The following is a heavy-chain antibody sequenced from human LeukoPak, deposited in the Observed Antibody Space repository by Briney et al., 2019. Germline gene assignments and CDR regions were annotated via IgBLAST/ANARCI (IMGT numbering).Heavy chain of an antibody. J-gene: IGHJ4*02. CDR1: GFTVSSNY. CDR3: ASEGSSSSGNFDY. D-gene: IGHD6-6*01. V-gene: IGHV3-48*01. Sequence: PGGSLRLSCAASGFTVSSNYMSWVRQAPGKGLEWVSYISSSSSTIYYADSVKGRFTISRDNAKNSLYLQMNSLRAEDTAVYYCASEGSSSSGNFDYWGQGTLVTVSS. CDR2: ISSSSSTI.